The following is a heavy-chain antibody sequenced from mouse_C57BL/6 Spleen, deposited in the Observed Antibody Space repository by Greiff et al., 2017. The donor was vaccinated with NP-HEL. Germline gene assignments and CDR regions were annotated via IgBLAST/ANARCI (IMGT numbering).Heavy chain of an antibody. V-gene: IGHV1-82*01. Sequence: QVQLQQSGPELVKPGASVKISCKASGYAFSSFWMNWVTQRPGKGLEWIGRIYPGDGDTNYNGKFKGKATLTADKSSSTAYMQLSSLTAEDSAVYFCASIYYDYEGFAYWGQGTLVTVSA. D-gene: IGHD2-4*01. CDR2: IYPGDGDT. CDR3: ASIYYDYEGFAY. CDR1: GYAFSSFW. J-gene: IGHJ3*01.